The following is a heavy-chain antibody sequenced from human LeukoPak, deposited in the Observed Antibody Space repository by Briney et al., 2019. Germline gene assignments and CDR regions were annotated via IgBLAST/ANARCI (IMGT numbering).Heavy chain of an antibody. CDR3: ARGIDSSSWSLGLYSSGWFGRPAYYGMDV. V-gene: IGHV4-39*07. J-gene: IGHJ6*02. D-gene: IGHD6-19*01. Sequence: SETLSLTCTVSGGSISNNGYFWGWIRQPPGQGLEWIGSIYYSGNTYYNPSLKSRDTISVDTSKNQFSLKLSSVTAADTAVYYCARGIDSSSWSLGLYSSGWFGRPAYYGMDVWGQGTTVTVSS. CDR1: GGSISNNGYF. CDR2: IYYSGNT.